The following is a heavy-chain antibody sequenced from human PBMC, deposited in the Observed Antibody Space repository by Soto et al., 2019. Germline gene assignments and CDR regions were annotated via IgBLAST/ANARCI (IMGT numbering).Heavy chain of an antibody. V-gene: IGHV3-23*01. CDR2: ISGSGGST. CDR3: AKDVPRSMGLRYFSD. D-gene: IGHD3-9*01. J-gene: IGHJ4*02. Sequence: PGGSLRLSCAASGFTFSSYAMSWVRQAPGKGLEWVSAISGSGGSTYYADSVKGRFTISRDNSKNTLYLQMNSLRAEDTAVYYSAKDVPRSMGLRYFSDWGQGTLVTVSS. CDR1: GFTFSSYA.